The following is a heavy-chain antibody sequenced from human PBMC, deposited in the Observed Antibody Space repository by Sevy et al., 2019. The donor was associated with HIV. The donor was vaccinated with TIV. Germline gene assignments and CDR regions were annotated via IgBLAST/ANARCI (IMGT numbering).Heavy chain of an antibody. CDR2: ISGSGGIT. D-gene: IGHD6-19*01. V-gene: IGHV3-23*01. CDR3: AKEIHSSGWYESAFDI. CDR1: GFTFSSYA. J-gene: IGHJ3*02. Sequence: GGSLRLSCAASGFTFSSYAMSWVRQAPGKGLEWVSAISGSGGITYDADSVKGRFTISRDNSKNTLYLQMNSLRAEDTAVYYCAKEIHSSGWYESAFDIWGQGTMVTVSS.